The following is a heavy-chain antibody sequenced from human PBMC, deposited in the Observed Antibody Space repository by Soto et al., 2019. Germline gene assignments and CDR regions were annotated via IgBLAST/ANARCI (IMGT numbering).Heavy chain of an antibody. CDR3: ASRYCSGGSCINWFDP. Sequence: SVKVSCKASGGTFSSYAISWVRQAPGQGLEWMGGIIPIFGTANYAQKFQGRVTITADESTSTAYMELSSLRSEDTAVYYCASRYCSGGSCINWFDPWGQGTPVTFSS. D-gene: IGHD2-15*01. CDR2: IIPIFGTA. J-gene: IGHJ5*02. V-gene: IGHV1-69*13. CDR1: GGTFSSYA.